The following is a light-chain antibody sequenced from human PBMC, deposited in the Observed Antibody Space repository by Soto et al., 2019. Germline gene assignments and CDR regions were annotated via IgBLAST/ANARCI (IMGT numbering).Light chain of an antibody. J-gene: IGKJ5*01. V-gene: IGKV3-11*01. CDR3: QQRNNWPPVT. CDR2: GAF. CDR1: PSVPHY. Sequence: EIVLPQSHATLSLSPGARAPLSCRASPSVPHYLAWYPQNPGQPPRLLIYGAFNRAAGIPARFSGSGSGTDFTLTIRSLEPEDSAVYYCQQRNNWPPVTFGQGTRLEIK.